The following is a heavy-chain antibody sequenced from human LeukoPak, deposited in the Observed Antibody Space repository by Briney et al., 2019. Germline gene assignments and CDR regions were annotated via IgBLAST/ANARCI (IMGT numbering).Heavy chain of an antibody. V-gene: IGHV4-30-4*01. CDR1: GGSVSSGDYY. CDR3: DRAPGSPSARGDYYFDY. D-gene: IGHD6-6*01. Sequence: SQTLSLTCTVSGGSVSSGDYYWSWIRQPPGKGLEWIGYIYYTGSTYYNPSLKSRVTISLDTSKNHFSLKLSSVTAADTAVYYCDRAPGSPSARGDYYFDYWGQGTLVTVSS. CDR2: IYYTGST. J-gene: IGHJ4*02.